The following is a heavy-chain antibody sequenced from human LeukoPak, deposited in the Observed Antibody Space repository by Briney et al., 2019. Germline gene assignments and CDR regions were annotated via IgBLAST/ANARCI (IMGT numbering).Heavy chain of an antibody. J-gene: IGHJ4*02. V-gene: IGHV4-39*07. CDR1: GGSISSSSYY. CDR3: ARGRGYSFGYYPQKLGRAFDY. D-gene: IGHD5-18*01. Sequence: PSETLSLTCTVSGGSISSSSYYWSWIRQPPGKGLEWIGEINHSGSTNYNPSLKSRVTISVDTSKNQFSLKLNSVTAADTAIYSCARGRGYSFGYYPQKLGRAFDYWGQGTLVTVSS. CDR2: INHSGST.